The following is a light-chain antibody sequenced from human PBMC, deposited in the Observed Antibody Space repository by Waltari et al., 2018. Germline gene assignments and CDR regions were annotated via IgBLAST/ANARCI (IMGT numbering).Light chain of an antibody. Sequence: QSVLTQPPSVSAAPGQKVTISCARSNSNIGNNYVSWYQHLPGTAPKLLISEKDTRPAGIPDRFSDSKSVTSATLDITGLQTGDEADYYCVTWDSRLSVVLSGGGTKLTVL. J-gene: IGLJ3*02. CDR2: EKD. CDR1: NSNIGNNY. CDR3: VTWDSRLSVVL. V-gene: IGLV1-51*02.